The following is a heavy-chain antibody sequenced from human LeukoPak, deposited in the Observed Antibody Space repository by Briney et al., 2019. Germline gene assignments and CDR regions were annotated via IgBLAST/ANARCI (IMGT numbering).Heavy chain of an antibody. CDR3: ARDVGDIVTIPAAISVP. Sequence: ASVKVSCKASGYTFSSYGISWVRQAPGQGLEWMGWISAYNGNTNYAQMLQGRVTMTTDTSTSTAYMEVRSLRSDDTAMYYCARDVGDIVTIPAAISVPWGQGALVTVSS. D-gene: IGHD2-2*01. V-gene: IGHV1-18*01. CDR2: ISAYNGNT. J-gene: IGHJ5*02. CDR1: GYTFSSYG.